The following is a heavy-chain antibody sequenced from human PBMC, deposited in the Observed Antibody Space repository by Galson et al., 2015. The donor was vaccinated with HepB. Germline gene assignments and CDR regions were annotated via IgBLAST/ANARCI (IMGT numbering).Heavy chain of an antibody. V-gene: IGHV4-39*01. Sequence: ETLSLTCSVSGGSISSSSYYWGWIRQPPGKGLEWIGSIYYSGNTYYNPSLKSRVTISIDTSKNQFSLKLSSVTAADTAAYYCARRDVRSSSKTAFQHWGQGTLVTVSS. CDR3: ARRDVRSSSKTAFQH. CDR2: IYYSGNT. J-gene: IGHJ1*01. CDR1: GGSISSSSYY. D-gene: IGHD6-13*01.